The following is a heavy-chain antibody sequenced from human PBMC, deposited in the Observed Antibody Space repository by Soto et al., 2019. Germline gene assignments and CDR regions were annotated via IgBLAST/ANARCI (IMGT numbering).Heavy chain of an antibody. CDR3: ATETKGYGSYGNYFDY. V-gene: IGHV1-24*01. J-gene: IGHJ4*02. Sequence: ASVKVSCKVSGYTLTELSMHWVRQAPGKGLEWMGGFDPEDGETIYAQKFQGRVTMTEDTSTDTAYMELSSLRSEDTAVYYCATETKGYGSYGNYFDYWGQGTLVTVSS. CDR2: FDPEDGET. D-gene: IGHD3-10*01. CDR1: GYTLTELS.